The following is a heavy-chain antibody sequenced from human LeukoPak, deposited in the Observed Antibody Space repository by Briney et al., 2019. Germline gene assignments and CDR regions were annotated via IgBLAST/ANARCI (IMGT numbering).Heavy chain of an antibody. CDR3: ASISGDLADY. CDR1: GGTFSSYA. CDR2: IIPIFGTA. V-gene: IGHV1-69*01. Sequence: GASVKVSCKASGGTFSSYAISWVRQAPGQGLEWMGGIIPIFGTANYAQKFLGRVTITADESTSTAYMELSSLRSEDTAVYYCASISGDLADYWGQGTLVTVSS. J-gene: IGHJ4*02. D-gene: IGHD7-27*01.